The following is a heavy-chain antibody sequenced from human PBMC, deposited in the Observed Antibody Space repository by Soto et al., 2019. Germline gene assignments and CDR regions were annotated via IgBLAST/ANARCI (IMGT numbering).Heavy chain of an antibody. CDR1: GFSFSSYW. CDR2: INSDGSST. Sequence: EVQLVESGGGLVQPGGSLRLSCAASGFSFSSYWMYWVRQAPGKGLVWVSRINSDGSSTTYADSVKGRFTISRDNAKNTLYVQMNSRRAEDTAVYDCASGYSSSWYNAFDIWGQGTMVTVSS. D-gene: IGHD6-13*01. J-gene: IGHJ3*02. CDR3: ASGYSSSWYNAFDI. V-gene: IGHV3-74*01.